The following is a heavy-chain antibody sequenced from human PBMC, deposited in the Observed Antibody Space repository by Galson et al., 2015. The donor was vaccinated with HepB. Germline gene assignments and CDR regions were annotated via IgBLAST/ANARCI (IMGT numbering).Heavy chain of an antibody. J-gene: IGHJ4*02. Sequence: SLRLSCAASGFRFYSYSMNWVRQTPGKGLEWVSYISSSSSIINYADSVKGRLTISRDNAKNSLYLLMNSLRAEDTAVYYCARASDLDYWGQGTLVTVSS. CDR2: ISSSSSII. CDR1: GFRFYSYS. V-gene: IGHV3-48*01. D-gene: IGHD2-2*01. CDR3: ARASDLDY.